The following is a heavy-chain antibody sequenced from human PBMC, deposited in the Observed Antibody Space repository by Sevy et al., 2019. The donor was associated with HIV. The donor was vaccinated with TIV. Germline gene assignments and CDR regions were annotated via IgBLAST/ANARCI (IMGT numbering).Heavy chain of an antibody. CDR2: VHTSGRT. Sequence: SETLSLTCSISGGSSRSGTYYWSWIRQPAGKGLEWIGRVHTSGRTNYNPSLKSRVTISVDTSKNQFSLRLRFVTAADTAVYYCAGEYSSGWYQAFDVWGQGTMVTVSS. J-gene: IGHJ3*01. V-gene: IGHV4-61*02. CDR1: GGSSRSGTYY. CDR3: AGEYSSGWYQAFDV. D-gene: IGHD6-13*01.